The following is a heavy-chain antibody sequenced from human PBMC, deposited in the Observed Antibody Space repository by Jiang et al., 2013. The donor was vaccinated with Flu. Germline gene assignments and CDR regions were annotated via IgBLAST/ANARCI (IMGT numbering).Heavy chain of an antibody. CDR3: ARVWSLRFLEWLLIPTGWFDP. J-gene: IGHJ5*02. Sequence: SGAEVKKPGASVKVSCKASGYTFTGYYMHWVRQAPGQGLEWMGWINPNSGGTNYAQKFQGRVTMTRDTSISTAYMELSRLRSDDTAVYYCARVWSLRFLEWLLIPTGWFDPWGQGTLVTVSS. CDR2: INPNSGGT. V-gene: IGHV1-2*02. D-gene: IGHD3-3*01. CDR1: GYTFTGYY.